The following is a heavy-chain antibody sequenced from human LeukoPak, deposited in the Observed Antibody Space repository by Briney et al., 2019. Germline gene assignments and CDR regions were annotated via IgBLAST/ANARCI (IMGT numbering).Heavy chain of an antibody. Sequence: GGSLRLSCAASGFTFSSYEMNWVRQAPGKGLEWVSYISSSGSTIYYADSVKGRFTISSDNAKNSLYLQMNSLRAEDTAVYYCARVVVRGVHNQLDYWGQGTLVTVSS. CDR3: ARVVVRGVHNQLDY. J-gene: IGHJ4*02. CDR1: GFTFSSYE. D-gene: IGHD3-10*01. CDR2: ISSSGSTI. V-gene: IGHV3-48*03.